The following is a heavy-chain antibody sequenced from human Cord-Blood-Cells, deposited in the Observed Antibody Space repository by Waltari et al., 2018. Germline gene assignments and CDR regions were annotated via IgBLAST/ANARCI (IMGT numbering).Heavy chain of an antibody. V-gene: IGHV1-8*03. CDR1: GYTFTSYD. CDR3: ARVCSSTSCYAFDI. D-gene: IGHD2-2*01. Sequence: QVQLVQSGAEVKKPGASVKVSCKASGYTFTSYDINWVRQATGQGLEWMGWMNPNSGNTGYAKKFQGRGTITRNTSISTAYMELSSLRSEDTAVYYCARVCSSTSCYAFDIWGQGTMVTVSS. CDR2: MNPNSGNT. J-gene: IGHJ3*02.